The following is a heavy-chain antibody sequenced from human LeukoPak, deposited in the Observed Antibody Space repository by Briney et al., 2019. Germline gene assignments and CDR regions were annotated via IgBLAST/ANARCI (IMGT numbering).Heavy chain of an antibody. Sequence: EASVKVSCKVSGYTLTELSMHWVRQAPGQGLEWMGWINPNSGGTNYAQKFQGRVTMTRDTSISTACMELSRLRSDDTAVYYCARGYYDSSGYPDYWGQGTLVTVSS. V-gene: IGHV1-2*02. CDR2: INPNSGGT. D-gene: IGHD3-22*01. CDR1: GYTLTELS. CDR3: ARGYYDSSGYPDY. J-gene: IGHJ4*02.